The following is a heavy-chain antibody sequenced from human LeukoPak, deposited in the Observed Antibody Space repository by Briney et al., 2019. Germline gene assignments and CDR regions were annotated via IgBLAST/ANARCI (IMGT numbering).Heavy chain of an antibody. J-gene: IGHJ6*03. D-gene: IGHD2-2*03. CDR2: IYYSGST. Sequence: KASETLSLTCTVSGGSISSYYWSWIRQPPGKGLEWIGYIYYSGSTNYNPSLKSRVTISVDTSKNQFSLKLSSVTAADTAVYYCARVDIVVVPAAHEDYYYYMDVWGKGTTVTVSS. V-gene: IGHV4-59*01. CDR3: ARVDIVVVPAAHEDYYYYMDV. CDR1: GGSISSYY.